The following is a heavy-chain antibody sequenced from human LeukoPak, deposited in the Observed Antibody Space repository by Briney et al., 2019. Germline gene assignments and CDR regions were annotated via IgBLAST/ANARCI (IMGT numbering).Heavy chain of an antibody. J-gene: IGHJ4*02. D-gene: IGHD3-22*01. CDR1: GGSLSSSSYY. V-gene: IGHV4-39*01. CDR2: IYYSGST. CDR3: GHDSSGYYSDY. Sequence: SETLSLTCTVSGGSLSSSSYYWGWIRQPPGKGLEWIGSIYYSGSTYYNPSLKSRVTISVDTSKNQFSLKLSSVTAADTAVYYCGHDSSGYYSDYWGPGTLVTVSS.